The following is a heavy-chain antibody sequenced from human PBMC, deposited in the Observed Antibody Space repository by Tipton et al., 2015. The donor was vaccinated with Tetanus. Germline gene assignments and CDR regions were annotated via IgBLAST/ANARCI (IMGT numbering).Heavy chain of an antibody. J-gene: IGHJ4*02. CDR2: ISSTSTYI. CDR3: VSGSSLDY. V-gene: IGHV3-21*01. CDR1: GFTLSRFG. D-gene: IGHD6-19*01. Sequence: SLRLSCEVSGFTLSRFGMNWVRQAPGKGLEWISSISSTSTYIYHATSVKGRFTISRDNAKNSLFLQMNSLRAEDTAIYYCVSGSSLDYWGQGTLVTVSS.